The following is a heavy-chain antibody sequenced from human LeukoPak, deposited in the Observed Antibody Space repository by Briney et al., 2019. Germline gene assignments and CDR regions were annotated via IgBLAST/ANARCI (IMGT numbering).Heavy chain of an antibody. Sequence: GGSLRLSCAASGFTFDDYGMSWVRQAPEKGLEWVSGVNWNGGSTGYADSVKGRFTISRDNAKNSLYLQMNSLIADDTTFNYFSRANYGYYFDYWREGTNATVPS. J-gene: IGHJ4*02. CDR2: VNWNGGST. V-gene: IGHV3-20*04. D-gene: IGHD4-17*01. CDR1: GFTFDDYG. CDR3: SRANYGYYFDY.